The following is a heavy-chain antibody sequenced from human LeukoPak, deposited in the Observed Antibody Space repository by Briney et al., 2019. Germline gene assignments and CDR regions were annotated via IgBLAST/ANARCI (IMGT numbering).Heavy chain of an antibody. D-gene: IGHD6-19*01. CDR2: IIPIFGTA. J-gene: IGHJ4*02. CDR3: ARVAPATVAGTN. V-gene: IGHV1-69*13. Sequence: SVKVSCKASGGTFSSYAISWVRQAPGQGLEWMGGIIPIFGTANYAQKFQGRVTITADESTSTAYMELSSLRSEDTAVYYCARVAPATVAGTNWGQGTLVTVSP. CDR1: GGTFSSYA.